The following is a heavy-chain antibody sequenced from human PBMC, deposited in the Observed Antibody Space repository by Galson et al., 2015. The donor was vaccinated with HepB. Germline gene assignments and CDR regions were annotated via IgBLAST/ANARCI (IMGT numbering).Heavy chain of an antibody. CDR3: TRVLLWFGAFTGQH. D-gene: IGHD3-10*01. J-gene: IGHJ1*01. CDR2: IRSKAYGGTT. V-gene: IGHV3-49*04. Sequence: LRLSCAASGFTFGDYAMSWVRQAPGKGLEWVGFIRSKAYGGTTEYAASVKGRFTISRDDSKSIAYLQMNSLKTEDTAVYYCTRVLLWFGAFTGQHWGQGTLVTVSS. CDR1: GFTFGDYA.